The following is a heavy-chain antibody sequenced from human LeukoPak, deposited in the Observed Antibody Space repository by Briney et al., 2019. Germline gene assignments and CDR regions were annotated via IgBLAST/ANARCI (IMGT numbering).Heavy chain of an antibody. CDR1: GGSISSGSFF. D-gene: IGHD1-14*01. J-gene: IGHJ3*01. V-gene: IGHV4-39*01. Sequence: SETLSLACTVSGGSISSGSFFWGWIRQPPGKGLEWIGTIYYSGSTYYNESLRSRVTMSGDTSRNQFSLRLSPVNAADTAVYYCAKAGVRYSNNRALYAFDFWGPGTMVTVSS. CDR2: IYYSGST. CDR3: AKAGVRYSNNRALYAFDF.